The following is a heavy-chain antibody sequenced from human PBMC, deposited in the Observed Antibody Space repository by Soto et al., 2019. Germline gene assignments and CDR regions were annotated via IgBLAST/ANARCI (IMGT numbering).Heavy chain of an antibody. CDR1: GFTFSSFW. J-gene: IGHJ4*02. D-gene: IGHD3-10*01. CDR3: AKRGVDTFGLSY. CDR2: INTDGSST. Sequence: EVQLVESGGGLVQPGGSLRLSCAVSGFTFSSFWMHWVRQAPGEGLVWVSRINTDGSSTSYADSVKGRFTSSRDNAKNTLYLKMNSLRVEDTAMYYCAKRGVDTFGLSYWGQGTLVTVSS. V-gene: IGHV3-74*01.